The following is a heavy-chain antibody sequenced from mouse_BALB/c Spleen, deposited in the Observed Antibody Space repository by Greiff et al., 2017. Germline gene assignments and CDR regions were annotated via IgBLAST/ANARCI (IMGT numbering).Heavy chain of an antibody. J-gene: IGHJ1*01. Sequence: DVQLQESGGGLVKPGGSLKLSCAASGFTFSSYAMSWVRQSPEKRLEWVAEISSGGSYTYYPDTVTGRFTISRDNAKNTLYLEMSSLRSEDTAMYYCARDPSSSERGWYFDVWGAGTTVTVSS. CDR1: GFTFSSYA. V-gene: IGHV5-9-4*01. D-gene: IGHD1-1*01. CDR2: ISSGGSYT. CDR3: ARDPSSSERGWYFDV.